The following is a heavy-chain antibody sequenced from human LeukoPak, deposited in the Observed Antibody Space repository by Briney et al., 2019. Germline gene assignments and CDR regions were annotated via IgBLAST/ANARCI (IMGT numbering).Heavy chain of an antibody. J-gene: IGHJ4*02. D-gene: IGHD5-12*01. Sequence: GGSLSLSCAASGFSFSSYGMSWVRQAPGEGLHWVSFITASGGAAYYTDSAKGRFTVSRDNSNDTLFLQMNSLRADDTATYYCAKAVCGYDYCSLGHWGQGILVTVSS. V-gene: IGHV3-23*01. CDR2: ITASGGAA. CDR3: AKAVCGYDYCSLGH. CDR1: GFSFSSYG.